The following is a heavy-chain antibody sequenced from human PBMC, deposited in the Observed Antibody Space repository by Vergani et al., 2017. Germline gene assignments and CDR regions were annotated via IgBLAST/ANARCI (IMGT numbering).Heavy chain of an antibody. CDR2: INPSGGST. Sequence: QVQLVQSGAEVKKPGASVQVSCKASGYPFTSYYMHWVRQATGQGLEWMGIINPSGGSTRYAQKFQGRVTMTRDTSTSTVYMELSSLRSEDTAVYYCARMGGAQWLVQDDVDYWGQGTLVTDSS. CDR1: GYPFTSYY. J-gene: IGHJ4*02. CDR3: ARMGGAQWLVQDDVDY. D-gene: IGHD6-19*01. V-gene: IGHV1-46*01.